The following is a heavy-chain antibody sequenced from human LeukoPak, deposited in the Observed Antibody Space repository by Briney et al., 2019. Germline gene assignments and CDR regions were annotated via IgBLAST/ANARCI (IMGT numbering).Heavy chain of an antibody. Sequence: SSQTLSLTCTVSGGSISSGDYYWSWIRQPPGKGLEWIGYIYYSGSTYYNPSLKSRVTISVDTSKNQFSLKLSSVTAADTAVYYCARDNSWFRYWYFDLWGRGTLVTVSS. CDR2: IYYSGST. V-gene: IGHV4-30-4*01. CDR3: ARDNSWFRYWYFDL. CDR1: GGSISSGDYY. D-gene: IGHD6-13*01. J-gene: IGHJ2*01.